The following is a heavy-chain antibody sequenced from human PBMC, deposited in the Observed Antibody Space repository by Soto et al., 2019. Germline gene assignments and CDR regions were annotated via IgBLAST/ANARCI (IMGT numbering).Heavy chain of an antibody. CDR1: GFTFSSYV. CDR3: TREGASTQGACFDY. Sequence: PGGSLRLSCAASGFTFSSYVAHWVRQAPGKGLEWVAVISPDSSVTYYADSVKGRFTISRDNSKNTLYLQMSSLRDEDTAVFYCTREGASTQGACFDYRGHGTPVTVSS. CDR2: ISPDSSVT. J-gene: IGHJ4*01. V-gene: IGHV3-30*04.